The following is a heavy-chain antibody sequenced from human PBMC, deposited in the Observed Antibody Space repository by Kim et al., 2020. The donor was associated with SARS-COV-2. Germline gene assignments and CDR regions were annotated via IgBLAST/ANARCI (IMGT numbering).Heavy chain of an antibody. Sequence: RNSQNFQGRATITMDTSSTTAYMELSSLTSKDTAVYYCAREGSGSYNWFDPWGQGTLVTVSS. V-gene: IGHV1-3*01. D-gene: IGHD3-10*01. J-gene: IGHJ5*02. CDR3: AREGSGSYNWFDP.